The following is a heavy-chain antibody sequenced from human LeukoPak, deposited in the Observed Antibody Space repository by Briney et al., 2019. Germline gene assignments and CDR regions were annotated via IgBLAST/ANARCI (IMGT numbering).Heavy chain of an antibody. CDR1: GFTFSSYW. D-gene: IGHD2-2*02. CDR3: AREPPFGPAAISFDY. J-gene: IGHJ4*02. CDR2: IKQDGSEK. Sequence: GGSLRFSCAASGFTFSSYWMSWVRQAPGKGLEWVANIKQDGSEKYYVDSVKGRFTISRDNAKNSLYLQMDSLRAEDTAVYYCAREPPFGPAAISFDYWGQGTLVTVSS. V-gene: IGHV3-7*03.